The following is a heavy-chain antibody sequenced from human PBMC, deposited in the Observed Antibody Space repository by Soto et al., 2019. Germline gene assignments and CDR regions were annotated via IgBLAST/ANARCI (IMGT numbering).Heavy chain of an antibody. CDR3: ARARATIAAAAIFDC. D-gene: IGHD6-13*01. CDR2: IYLGGSI. CDR1: GASISSYY. V-gene: IGHV4-59*12. Sequence: PSETLSLTCSVSGASISSYYYTWIRQTPGKGLEWIGYIYLGGSINYNPSLESRLTISVDKSKNQFSLKLTSVTAADTAVYYCARARATIAAAAIFDCWGQGTLVTVSS. J-gene: IGHJ4*02.